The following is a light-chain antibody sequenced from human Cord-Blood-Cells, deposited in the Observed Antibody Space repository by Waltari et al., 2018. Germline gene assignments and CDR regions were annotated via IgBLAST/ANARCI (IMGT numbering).Light chain of an antibody. Sequence: SYVLIQPPSVSVAPGKTASTICGGNNIGSKSVHWYQQKPGQAPVLVIYYDSNRPSGLPELFSGSNSGNTATLTISRVEAGDEADYYCQVWDSSSDHRVFGGGTKLTVL. CDR1: NIGSKS. CDR3: QVWDSSSDHRV. CDR2: YDS. V-gene: IGLV3-21*04. J-gene: IGLJ3*02.